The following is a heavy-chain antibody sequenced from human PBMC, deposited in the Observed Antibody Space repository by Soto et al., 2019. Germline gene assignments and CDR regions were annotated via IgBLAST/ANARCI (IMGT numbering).Heavy chain of an antibody. Sequence: QVQLVESGGGVVQPGRSLRLSCAASGFTFSSYGMHWVRQAPGKGLEWVAVIWYDGSNKYYADSVKGRFTISRDNSKNXRYLQMNSLRAEDTAVYYCAREWFGELTYYYGMDVWGQGPTVTVSS. D-gene: IGHD3-10*01. V-gene: IGHV3-33*01. CDR1: GFTFSSYG. CDR2: IWYDGSNK. J-gene: IGHJ6*02. CDR3: AREWFGELTYYYGMDV.